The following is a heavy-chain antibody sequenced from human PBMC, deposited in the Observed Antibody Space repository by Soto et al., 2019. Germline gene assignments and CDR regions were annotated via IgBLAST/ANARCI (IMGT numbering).Heavy chain of an antibody. Sequence: QVQLVQSGAEVKKPGSSVKVSCKASGGTFSNYAVSWVRQAPGQGLEWVGEVIPIFGTTPYAQKFQGRVTITEDESTNTAYMELSSLRSEDTAVYYCARRFIQGNGGNHDSFDIWGQGTMVTVSS. CDR2: VIPIFGTT. CDR1: GGTFSNYA. V-gene: IGHV1-69*01. J-gene: IGHJ3*02. CDR3: ARRFIQGNGGNHDSFDI. D-gene: IGHD2-15*01.